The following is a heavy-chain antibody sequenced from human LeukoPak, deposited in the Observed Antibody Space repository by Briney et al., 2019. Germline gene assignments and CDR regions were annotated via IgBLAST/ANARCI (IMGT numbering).Heavy chain of an antibody. CDR3: ARVPPVVGCSSTSCYYYYMDV. Sequence: SVKVSCKASGGTFSSYAISWVRQAPGQGLEWMGGIIPIFGTANYAQKFQGRVTITTDESTSTAYMELSSLRSEDTAVYYCARVPPVVGCSSTSCYYYYMDVWGKGTTVTVSS. CDR2: IIPIFGTA. D-gene: IGHD2-2*01. J-gene: IGHJ6*03. V-gene: IGHV1-69*05. CDR1: GGTFSSYA.